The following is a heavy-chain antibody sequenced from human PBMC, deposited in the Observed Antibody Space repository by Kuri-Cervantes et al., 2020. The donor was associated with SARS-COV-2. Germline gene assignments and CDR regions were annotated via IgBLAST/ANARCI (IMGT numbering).Heavy chain of an antibody. D-gene: IGHD2-8*01. V-gene: IGHV3-7*02. CDR1: GFTFSYYW. J-gene: IGHJ6*02. CDR2: INQDGSEK. Sequence: LSLTCAASGFTFSYYWMSWVRQAPGKGLEWVANINQDGSEKYYVGSVKGRFTISRDNSRNTLYLQMNSLRAEDTAVFYCARPDCTINGVCFMDVWGQGTTVTVSS. CDR3: ARPDCTINGVCFMDV.